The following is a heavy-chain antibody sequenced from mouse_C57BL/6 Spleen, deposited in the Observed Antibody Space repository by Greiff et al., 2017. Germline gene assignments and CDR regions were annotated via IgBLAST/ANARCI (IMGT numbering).Heavy chain of an antibody. CDR1: GYAFTNYL. CDR3: ARSRTVVDYFDD. CDR2: INPGSGGT. J-gene: IGHJ2*01. Sequence: VQLQQSGAELVRPGTSVKVSCKASGYAFTNYLIEWVKQRPGQGLEWIGVINPGSGGTNYNEKFKGKATLTADKSSSTAYMQLSSLTSEDSAVYFCARSRTVVDYFDDWGQGTTLTVSS. V-gene: IGHV1-54*01. D-gene: IGHD1-1*01.